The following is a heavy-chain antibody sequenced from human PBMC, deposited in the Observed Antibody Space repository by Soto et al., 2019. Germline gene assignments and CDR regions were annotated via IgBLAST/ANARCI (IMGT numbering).Heavy chain of an antibody. J-gene: IGHJ3*02. CDR3: ARVGRTFGAFDI. V-gene: IGHV3-7*01. CDR2: IKQDGSEK. D-gene: IGHD3-16*01. CDR1: GFTFSSYW. Sequence: PGGSLRRSCAASGFTFSSYWMSWVRQAPGKGLEGVANIKQDGSEKYYVDSVKGRFTISRDTAKNSLYLHMNSLRAEDTAVYYCARVGRTFGAFDIWGQGTMVTVSS.